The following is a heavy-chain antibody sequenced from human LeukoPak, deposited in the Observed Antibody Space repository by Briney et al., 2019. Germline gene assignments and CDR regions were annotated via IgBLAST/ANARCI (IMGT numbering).Heavy chain of an antibody. V-gene: IGHV4-61*02. CDR1: GGSISSGSYY. CDR2: IYTSGST. CDR3: ARGVVPAAIDMDV. Sequence: PSETLSLTCTVSGGSISSGSYYWSWIRQPAGKGLEWIGRIYTSGSTNYNPSLKSRVTISVDTSKNQFSPKLSSVTAADTAVYYCARGVVPAAIDMDVWGKGTTVTVSS. D-gene: IGHD2-2*02. J-gene: IGHJ6*03.